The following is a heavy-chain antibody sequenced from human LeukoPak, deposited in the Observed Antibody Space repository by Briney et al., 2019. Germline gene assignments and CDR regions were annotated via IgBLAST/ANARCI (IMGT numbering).Heavy chain of an antibody. J-gene: IGHJ4*02. V-gene: IGHV3-7*01. Sequence: PGGSLRLSCAASGFTFSSYWMSWVRQAPGKGLEWVANIKQDGSEKYYVDSVKGRFTISRGNAKNSLYLQMNSLRAEDTAVYYCASISLYYYDSSGYSFDYWGQGTLVTVSS. D-gene: IGHD3-22*01. CDR3: ASISLYYYDSSGYSFDY. CDR2: IKQDGSEK. CDR1: GFTFSSYW.